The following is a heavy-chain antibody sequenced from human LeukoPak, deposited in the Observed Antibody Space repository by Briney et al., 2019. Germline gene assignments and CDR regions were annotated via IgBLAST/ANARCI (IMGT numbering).Heavy chain of an antibody. Sequence: SETLSLTCTVSGGSISSSSYYWGWIRQPPGKGLEWIGSIYYSGSTYYNPSLKSRVTISVDTSKNQFSLKLSSVTAADTAVYYCARLGDAYNLLLDYWGQGTLVTVSS. V-gene: IGHV4-39*01. CDR3: ARLGDAYNLLLDY. CDR1: GGSISSSSYY. D-gene: IGHD5-24*01. J-gene: IGHJ4*02. CDR2: IYYSGST.